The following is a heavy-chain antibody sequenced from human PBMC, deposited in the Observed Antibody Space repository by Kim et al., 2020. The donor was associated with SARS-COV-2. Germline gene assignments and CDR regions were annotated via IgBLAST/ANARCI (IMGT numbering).Heavy chain of an antibody. CDR3: ARGWQQLVLLGPGGWFDP. Sequence: GRFTISRDNSKNTLYLQMNSLRAEDTAVYYCARGWQQLVLLGPGGWFDPWGQGTLVTVSS. D-gene: IGHD6-13*01. V-gene: IGHV3-30*01. J-gene: IGHJ5*02.